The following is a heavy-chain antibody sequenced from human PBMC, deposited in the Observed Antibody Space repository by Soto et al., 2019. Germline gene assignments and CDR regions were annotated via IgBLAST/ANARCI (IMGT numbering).Heavy chain of an antibody. D-gene: IGHD2-8*01. CDR1: GFTSGSQC. V-gene: IGHV3-74*01. Sequence: PVGSLRLSCAASGFTSGSQCMHWVRQAPGKGLVWVSRINSDGSSTSYADSVKGRFTISRDNAKNTLYLQMNSLRAEDTAVYYCARMVYATYYYSHCMGVWGKGTTVTVS. J-gene: IGHJ6*03. CDR2: INSDGSST. CDR3: ARMVYATYYYSHCMGV.